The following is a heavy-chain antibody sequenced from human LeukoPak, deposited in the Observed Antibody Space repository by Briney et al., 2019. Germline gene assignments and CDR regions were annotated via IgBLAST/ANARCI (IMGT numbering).Heavy chain of an antibody. CDR2: INTGNGDT. CDR3: ARDRTSYYDSRGYTFDY. V-gene: IGHV1-3*04. CDR1: GYTFTSYA. D-gene: IGHD3-22*01. J-gene: IGHJ4*02. Sequence: ASVNVSCKASGYTFTSYAMDWVRQAPGQRLEWMGWINTGNGDTKYSQKFQGRVTITRDTSASTAYMELSSLRSEDTAVYYCARDRTSYYDSRGYTFDYWGQGTLVIVSS.